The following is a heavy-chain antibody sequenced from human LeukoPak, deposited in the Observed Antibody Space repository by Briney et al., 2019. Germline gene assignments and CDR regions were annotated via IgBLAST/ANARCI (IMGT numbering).Heavy chain of an antibody. CDR1: GFTFSDYS. CDR2: ISTTSAHI. CDR3: ATSWGRLDY. J-gene: IGHJ4*01. Sequence: GGSLRLSCAASGFTFSDYSMNWVRQAPGQGLKWVSYISTTSAHIYYADSVKGRFTISRDNAKNSLYLQMNGLRDEDTAVYYCATSWGRLDYWGHGTLVTVSS. D-gene: IGHD7-27*01. V-gene: IGHV3-48*02.